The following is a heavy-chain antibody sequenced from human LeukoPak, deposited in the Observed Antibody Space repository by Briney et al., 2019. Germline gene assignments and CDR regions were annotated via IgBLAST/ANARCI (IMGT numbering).Heavy chain of an antibody. V-gene: IGHV3-9*01. J-gene: IGHJ6*03. CDR3: AKDSGSGSYLSYYMDV. D-gene: IGHD3-10*01. Sequence: GGSLRLSCAASGFTFDDYAMHWVRQAPGKGLEWVSGISWNSGSIGYADSVKGRFAISRDNAKNSLYLQMNSLRAEDTALYYCAKDSGSGSYLSYYMDVWGKGTTVTVSS. CDR2: ISWNSGSI. CDR1: GFTFDDYA.